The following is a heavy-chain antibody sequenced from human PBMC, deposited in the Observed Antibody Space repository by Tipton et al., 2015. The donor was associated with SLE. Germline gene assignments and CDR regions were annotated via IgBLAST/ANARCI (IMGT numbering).Heavy chain of an antibody. CDR3: ARVVVVISDAFDI. D-gene: IGHD3-22*01. J-gene: IGHJ3*02. CDR2: IYTSGST. V-gene: IGHV4-61*02. CDR1: GGSISSGSYY. Sequence: TLSLTCTVSGGSISSGSYYWSWIRQPAGKGLEWIGRIYTSGSTNYNPSLKSRVTISVDTSKNQFSLNLSSVTAADTAVYYCARVVVVISDAFDIWGQGTMVTVSS.